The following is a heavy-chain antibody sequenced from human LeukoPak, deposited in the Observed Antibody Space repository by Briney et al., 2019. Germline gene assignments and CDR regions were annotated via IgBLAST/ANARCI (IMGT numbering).Heavy chain of an antibody. CDR2: IYYTGST. CDR1: GGSISSSTYY. Sequence: SETLSLTCSVSGGSISSSTYYWAWIRQPPGKGLEWIGSIYYTGSTNHNSSLKSRVTMSVDTSKNQFSLKLSSVTAADTAVYYCAREYKSDSSTYSNAFDVWGQGTMVTVSS. CDR3: AREYKSDSSTYSNAFDV. J-gene: IGHJ3*01. D-gene: IGHD3-22*01. V-gene: IGHV4-39*07.